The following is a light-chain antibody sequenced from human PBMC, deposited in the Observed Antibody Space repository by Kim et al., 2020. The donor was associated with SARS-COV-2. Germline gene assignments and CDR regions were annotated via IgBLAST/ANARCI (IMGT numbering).Light chain of an antibody. CDR1: QNITTW. V-gene: IGKV1-5*03. CDR2: KAS. CDR3: QQYNNYLYT. Sequence: DIQMTQSPSTLSASVGDRVTITCRASQNITTWLARYQQKPGKAPKVLIYKASSLKSGVPSRFSGSGSGTEFTLTISSLQPDDFATYYCQQYNNYLYTFGQGTKLEI. J-gene: IGKJ2*01.